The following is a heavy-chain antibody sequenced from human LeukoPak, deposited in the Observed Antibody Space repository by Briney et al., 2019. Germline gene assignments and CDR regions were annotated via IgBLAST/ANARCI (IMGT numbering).Heavy chain of an antibody. J-gene: IGHJ4*02. CDR2: ISAYNGNT. CDR1: GYTFTSYG. V-gene: IGHV1-18*04. Sequence: ASVKVSCKASGYTFTSYGISWVRQAPGQGLEWMGWISAYNGNTNYAQRLQGRVTMTTDTSTSTAYMELRSLRSDDTAVYYCARLGIAAAENYFDYWGQGTLVTVSS. D-gene: IGHD6-13*01. CDR3: ARLGIAAAENYFDY.